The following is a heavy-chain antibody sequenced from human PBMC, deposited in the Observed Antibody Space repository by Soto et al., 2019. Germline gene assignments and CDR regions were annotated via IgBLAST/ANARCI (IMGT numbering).Heavy chain of an antibody. D-gene: IGHD6-19*01. V-gene: IGHV4-61*01. CDR2: IYYSGST. J-gene: IGHJ6*02. CDR1: GGSVSSGSYY. Sequence: SETLSLTCTVSGGSVSSGSYYWSWIRQPPGKGLEWIGYIYYSGSTNYNPSLKSRVTISVDTSKNQFSLKLSSVTAADTAVYNCAGGNIAVYSVMAVWGQGTTVPVS. CDR3: AGGNIAVYSVMAV.